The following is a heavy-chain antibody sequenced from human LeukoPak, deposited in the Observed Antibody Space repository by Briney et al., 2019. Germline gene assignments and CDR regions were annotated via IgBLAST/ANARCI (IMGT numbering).Heavy chain of an antibody. CDR2: IYYSGST. CDR1: GGSISSGDYY. CDR3: ASGGSLEPFDY. J-gene: IGHJ4*02. Sequence: SETLSLTCTVSGGSISSGDYYWSWIRQPPGKGLEWIGYIYYSGSTYYNPSLKSRVTISVDTSKNQFSLKLSSVTAADTAVYYCASGGSLEPFDYWGQGTLVTVSS. V-gene: IGHV4-30-4*02. D-gene: IGHD1-26*01.